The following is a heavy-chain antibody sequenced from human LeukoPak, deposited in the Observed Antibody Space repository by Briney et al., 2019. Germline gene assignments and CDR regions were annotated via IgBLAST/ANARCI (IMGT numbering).Heavy chain of an antibody. CDR2: INHSGST. CDR3: ARCEYSSSSYTIDY. V-gene: IGHV4-34*01. CDR1: GGSFSGYY. D-gene: IGHD6-13*01. Sequence: SETLSLTCAVYGGSFSGYYCSWIRQPPGKGLEWIGEINHSGSTNYNPSLKSRVTISVDTSKNQFSLKLSSVTAADTAVYYCARCEYSSSSYTIDYWGQGTLVTVSS. J-gene: IGHJ4*02.